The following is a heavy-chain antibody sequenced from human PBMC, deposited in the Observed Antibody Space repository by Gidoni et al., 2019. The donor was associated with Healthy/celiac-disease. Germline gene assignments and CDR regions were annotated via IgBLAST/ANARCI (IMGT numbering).Heavy chain of an antibody. Sequence: EVQLLESGGGLVQPGGSLRLSCAASGFTFSSYAMSWVRQAPGKGLEWVSAISGSGGSTYYADSVKGRFTISRDNSKNTLYLQMNSLRAEDTAVYYCAKDGSAWDYGDYVLGYWGQGTLVTVSS. D-gene: IGHD4-17*01. CDR2: ISGSGGST. V-gene: IGHV3-23*01. CDR3: AKDGSAWDYGDYVLGY. CDR1: GFTFSSYA. J-gene: IGHJ4*02.